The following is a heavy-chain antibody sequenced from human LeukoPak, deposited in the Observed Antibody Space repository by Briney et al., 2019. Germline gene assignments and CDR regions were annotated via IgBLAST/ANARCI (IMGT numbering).Heavy chain of an antibody. J-gene: IGHJ4*02. CDR3: AKGDIVVVPAAITY. Sequence: PGGSLRLSCAASGFTFSSYAMSWVRQAPGKGLEWVSAISGSGGSTYYADSVKGRFTISRDNSKNTLYLQMNSLRVEDTAVYYCAKGDIVVVPAAITYWGQGTLVTVSS. CDR2: ISGSGGST. V-gene: IGHV3-23*01. D-gene: IGHD2-2*02. CDR1: GFTFSSYA.